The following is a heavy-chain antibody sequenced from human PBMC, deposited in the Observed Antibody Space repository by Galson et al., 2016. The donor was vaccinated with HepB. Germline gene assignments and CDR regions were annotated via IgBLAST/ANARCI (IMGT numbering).Heavy chain of an antibody. CDR3: ARHYYDSGRHYFDP. Sequence: ETLSLTCTVSGGSITSYNYYWGWIRQPPGKGLEWIGSIYYSGSTYYNPSLKSRLTMSVATSRSDFSLKLSSVTAADTAVYYGARHYYDSGRHYFDPWGQGTLVTVPS. CDR1: GGSITSYNYY. CDR2: IYYSGST. D-gene: IGHD3-10*01. V-gene: IGHV4-39*02. J-gene: IGHJ5*02.